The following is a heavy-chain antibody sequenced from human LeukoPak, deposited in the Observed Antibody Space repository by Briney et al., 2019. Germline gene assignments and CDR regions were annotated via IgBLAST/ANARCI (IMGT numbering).Heavy chain of an antibody. D-gene: IGHD6-13*01. CDR1: GGSISCYY. CDR3: ARDQKRLKQLVAEFDL. J-gene: IGHJ5*02. CDR2: IYTSGTT. Sequence: SETLSLTCTVSGGSISCYYWSWIRQPAGKGLEWIGRIYTSGTTDYNPSLKSRVTMSVDTSKNQFSLKLSSVTAEDTAVYYCARDQKRLKQLVAEFDLWGQGTLVTVSS. V-gene: IGHV4-4*07.